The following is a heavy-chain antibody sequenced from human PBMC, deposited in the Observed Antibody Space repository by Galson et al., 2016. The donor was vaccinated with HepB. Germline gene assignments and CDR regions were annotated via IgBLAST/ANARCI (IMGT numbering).Heavy chain of an antibody. D-gene: IGHD5-18*01. CDR2: FYGGGTI. CDR1: GFTVSSNH. J-gene: IGHJ4*02. CDR3: ARLRPEYNYAYDY. V-gene: IGHV3-53*01. Sequence: SLRLSCAASGFTVSSNHMSWVRQAPGKGLEWVSVFYGGGTIHYADSVKGRFTVSRENSDNTLFLQMNRLRADDTAVYYCARLRPEYNYAYDYWGQGTLVTVSS.